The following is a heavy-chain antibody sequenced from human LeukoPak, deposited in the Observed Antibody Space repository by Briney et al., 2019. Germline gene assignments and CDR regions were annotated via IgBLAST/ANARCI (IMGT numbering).Heavy chain of an antibody. CDR1: EFIFSGYW. CDR3: AKEIAVAGRPLLDS. J-gene: IGHJ4*02. V-gene: IGHV3-23*01. CDR2: ISARDGST. Sequence: PGGSLRLSCAASEFIFSGYWMNWVRQAPGKGPEWVSGISARDGSTWYGDSGKGRFTISRDISKNTLYLQMNSLRADDTAVYYCAKEIAVAGRPLLDSWGQGTLVTVSS. D-gene: IGHD6-19*01.